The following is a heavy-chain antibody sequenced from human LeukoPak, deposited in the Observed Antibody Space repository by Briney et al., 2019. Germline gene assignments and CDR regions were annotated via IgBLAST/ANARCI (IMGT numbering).Heavy chain of an antibody. CDR3: ARNSGWYGIS. J-gene: IGHJ4*02. Sequence: GGSLRLSCMVSGFTLSSYEMSWIRQAPGKGLEWVSSIEYGESTTHYAGSVRGRFTISRDNYKNTLYLQLTSLSDDDTAVYFCARNSGWYGISWGQGTLVIVSS. CDR2: IEYGESTT. CDR1: GFTLSSYE. D-gene: IGHD6-19*01. V-gene: IGHV3-23*01.